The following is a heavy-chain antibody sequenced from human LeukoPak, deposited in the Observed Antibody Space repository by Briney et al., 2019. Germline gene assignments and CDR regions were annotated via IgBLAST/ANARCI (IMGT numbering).Heavy chain of an antibody. Sequence: GGSLRLSCAASRFNFDDYGMSWVRQAPGKGLEWVSGINWNGGGTGYADSVKGRFTISREYAKNSLYLQMNSLKAEDTALYYCARGPLQTIPTSKIVVYYYPFDYWGQGTLVAVSS. CDR3: ARGPLQTIPTSKIVVYYYPFDY. CDR2: INWNGGGT. D-gene: IGHD3-22*01. CDR1: RFNFDDYG. V-gene: IGHV3-20*04. J-gene: IGHJ4*02.